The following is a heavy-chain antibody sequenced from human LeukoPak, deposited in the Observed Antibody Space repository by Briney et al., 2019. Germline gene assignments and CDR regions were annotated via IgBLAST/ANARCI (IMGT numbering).Heavy chain of an antibody. D-gene: IGHD2-2*01. Sequence: PSETLSLTCTVSGGSISSGGYYWSWIRQPPGKGLEWIGYIYHSGSTYYNPSLKSRVTISVDRPKNQFSLKLSSVTAADTAVYYCARVYCSSTSCYGVDYWGQGTLVTVSS. CDR1: GGSISSGGYY. CDR2: IYHSGST. CDR3: ARVYCSSTSCYGVDY. V-gene: IGHV4-30-2*01. J-gene: IGHJ4*02.